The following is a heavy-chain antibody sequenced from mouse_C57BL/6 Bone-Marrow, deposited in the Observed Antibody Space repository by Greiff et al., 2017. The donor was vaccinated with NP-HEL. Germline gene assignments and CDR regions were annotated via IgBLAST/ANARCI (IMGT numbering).Heavy chain of an antibody. CDR2: IYPRDGST. CDR3: ALNYYGSSSYYFDY. Sequence: VQLQQSGPELVKPGASVKLSCKASGYTFTSYDINWVKQRPGQGLEWIGWIYPRDGSTKYNEKFKGKATLTVDTSSSTAYMELHSLTSEDSAVYFCALNYYGSSSYYFDYWGQGTTLTVSS. V-gene: IGHV1-85*01. J-gene: IGHJ2*01. D-gene: IGHD1-1*01. CDR1: GYTFTSYD.